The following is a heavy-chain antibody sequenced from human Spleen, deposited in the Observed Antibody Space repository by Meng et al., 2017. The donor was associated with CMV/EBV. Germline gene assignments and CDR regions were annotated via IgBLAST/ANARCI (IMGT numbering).Heavy chain of an antibody. CDR3: ARDYYDSSGYLYFDY. Sequence: LPERRPDLETPSQTLPLTCPVSGGSISSRSYYWGWIRQPPGKGLEWIGSIYYSGSTYYNPSLKSRVTISVDTSKNQFSLKLSSVTAADTAVYYCARDYYDSSGYLYFDYWGQGTLVTVSS. CDR2: IYYSGST. D-gene: IGHD3-22*01. V-gene: IGHV4-39*07. J-gene: IGHJ4*02. CDR1: GGSISSRSYY.